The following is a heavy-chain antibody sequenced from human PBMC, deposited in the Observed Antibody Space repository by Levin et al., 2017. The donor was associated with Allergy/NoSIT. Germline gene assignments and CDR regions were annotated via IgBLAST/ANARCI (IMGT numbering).Heavy chain of an antibody. CDR1: GYHFTSYW. CDR2: VYPADSDT. J-gene: IGHJ3*02. CDR3: ARSEYSSGAMFFDI. Sequence: LGESLKISCKASGYHFTSYWLGWVRQMPGKGLEWMGIVYPADSDTRYSPSFEGQVTMAADRSISTAYLQWDSLKASDTALYYCARSEYSSGAMFFDIWGQGTMVTVSS. D-gene: IGHD6-25*01. V-gene: IGHV5-51*01.